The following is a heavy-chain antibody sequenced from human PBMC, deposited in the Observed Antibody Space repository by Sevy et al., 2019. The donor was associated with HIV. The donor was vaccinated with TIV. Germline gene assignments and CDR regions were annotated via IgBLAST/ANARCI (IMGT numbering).Heavy chain of an antibody. V-gene: IGHV3-48*03. Sequence: GGSLRLSCAASGFTFSSYEMNWVRQAPGKGLEWVSYISSSGSTIYYADSVKGRFTISRDNAKNSLYLQMNRLRAEDTAVYYCARVGVGGSSSSSVLARYYYYYYGMDVWGQGTTVTVSS. CDR2: ISSSGSTI. CDR3: ARVGVGGSSSSSVLARYYYYYYGMDV. D-gene: IGHD6-6*01. CDR1: GFTFSSYE. J-gene: IGHJ6*02.